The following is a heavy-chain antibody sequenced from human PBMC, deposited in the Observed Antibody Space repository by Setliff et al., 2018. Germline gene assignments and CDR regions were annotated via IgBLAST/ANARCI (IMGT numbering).Heavy chain of an antibody. CDR1: GASFSDYY. V-gene: IGHV4-34*01. CDR3: RYWSGYYNNDY. D-gene: IGHD3-3*01. J-gene: IGHJ4*02. CDR2: INHSGST. Sequence: SETLSLTCTVYGASFSDYYWGWIRQPPGKGLEWIAEINHSGSTNYNPSLKSRVTISVDTSKNQFSLKLSSVTAADTAVYYCRYWSGYYNNDYWGQGTLVTVS.